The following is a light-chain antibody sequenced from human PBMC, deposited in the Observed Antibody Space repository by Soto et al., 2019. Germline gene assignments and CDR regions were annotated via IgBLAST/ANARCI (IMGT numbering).Light chain of an antibody. V-gene: IGLV1-40*01. J-gene: IGLJ2*01. CDR3: GTWDSSLIAGV. CDR1: SSNIGAGYD. CDR2: GNT. Sequence: QSVLTQPPSVSGAPGQRVTISCTGSSSNIGAGYDVHWYQQLPGRAPKLLIYGNTNRPSGVPDRFSGSKSGTSATLGITGLQTGDEADYYCGTWDSSLIAGVFGGGTKLTVL.